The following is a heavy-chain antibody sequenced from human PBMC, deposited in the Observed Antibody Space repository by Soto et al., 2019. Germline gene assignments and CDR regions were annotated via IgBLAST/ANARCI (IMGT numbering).Heavy chain of an antibody. J-gene: IGHJ6*02. CDR2: IIPIFGTT. CDR1: GGTFSSYA. V-gene: IGHV1-69*01. Sequence: QVQLVQSRAEVKKPGSSVKVSCKACGGTFSSYAISWVRQAPGQGLEWMGGIIPIFGTTNYAQKFQGRVTITADESTSTAYMELSSLRSEDTAVYYCARGRGIVVVPAAYYYYGMDVWGQGTTVTVSS. D-gene: IGHD2-2*01. CDR3: ARGRGIVVVPAAYYYYGMDV.